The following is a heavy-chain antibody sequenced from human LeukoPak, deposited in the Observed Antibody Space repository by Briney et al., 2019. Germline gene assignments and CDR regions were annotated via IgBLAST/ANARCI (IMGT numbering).Heavy chain of an antibody. V-gene: IGHV3-11*01. J-gene: IGHJ5*02. CDR2: ISSGGRTI. D-gene: IGHD1-7*01. CDR3: AKVPNWNYLWFDP. CDR1: GFTFSDYY. Sequence: KSGGSLRLSCAASGFTFSDYYMSWIRQAPGKGLEWVSYISSGGRTIYYADSVKGRFTMSRDNAKNSLYLQMNSLRAEDTAVYYCAKVPNWNYLWFDPWGQGTLVTVSS.